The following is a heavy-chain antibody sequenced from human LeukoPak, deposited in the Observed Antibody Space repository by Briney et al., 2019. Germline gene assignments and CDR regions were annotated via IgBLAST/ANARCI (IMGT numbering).Heavy chain of an antibody. Sequence: PGGSLRLSCAASGFTFNSYAMHWVRQAPGKGLEWVAVISYDGSNIYYADSVKGRFTISRDNSKNTLYLQMNSLRAEDTAVYYCAKAGYNWNYLLDYWGQGTLVTVSS. CDR2: ISYDGSNI. CDR1: GFTFNSYA. D-gene: IGHD1-7*01. CDR3: AKAGYNWNYLLDY. V-gene: IGHV3-30-3*01. J-gene: IGHJ4*02.